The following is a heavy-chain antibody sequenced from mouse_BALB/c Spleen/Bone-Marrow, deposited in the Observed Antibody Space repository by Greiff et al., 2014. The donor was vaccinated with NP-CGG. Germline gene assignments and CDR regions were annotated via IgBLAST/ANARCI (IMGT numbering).Heavy chain of an antibody. CDR2: IYPVNVHA. CDR1: GYTFTNYY. V-gene: IGHV1S56*01. Sequence: QVQLQQPGPELVKPGASVRISCKASGYTFTNYYIHWVKQRPGQGLEWIGWIYPVNVHANFNEKFRGKATLTADKSSSTAYMQLSSLTSEDSAVYFCARWLLPYCAMDYWGQGTSVTVSS. CDR3: ARWLLPYCAMDY. J-gene: IGHJ4*01. D-gene: IGHD2-3*01.